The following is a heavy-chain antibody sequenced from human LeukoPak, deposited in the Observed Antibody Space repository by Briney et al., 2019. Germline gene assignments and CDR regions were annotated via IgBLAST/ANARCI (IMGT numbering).Heavy chain of an antibody. CDR2: IYPGDSDT. V-gene: IGHV5-51*01. Sequence: GASLKISCKGSGSSFTSYWIGGVRKMQGKGREWMGIIYPGDSDTRYSPSFQGQVTISADKSISTAYLQWSSLKASDTAMYYCARRGKQQLVGVIDYWGQGTLVTVSS. CDR3: ARRGKQQLVGVIDY. J-gene: IGHJ4*02. D-gene: IGHD6-13*01. CDR1: GSSFTSYW.